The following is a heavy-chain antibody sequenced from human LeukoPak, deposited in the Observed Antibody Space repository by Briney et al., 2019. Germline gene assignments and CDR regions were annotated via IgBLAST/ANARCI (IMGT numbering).Heavy chain of an antibody. CDR2: MNPNSGNT. J-gene: IGHJ6*03. CDR3: ARGAAAAGTSYYYMDV. Sequence: ASVKVSCKASGYTFTSYDINWVRQATGQGLEWMGWMNPNSGNTGYAQKFQGRVTITRNTFISTAYMELSSLRSEDTAVYHCARGAAAAGTSYYYMDVWGKGTTVTVSS. D-gene: IGHD6-13*01. V-gene: IGHV1-8*03. CDR1: GYTFTSYD.